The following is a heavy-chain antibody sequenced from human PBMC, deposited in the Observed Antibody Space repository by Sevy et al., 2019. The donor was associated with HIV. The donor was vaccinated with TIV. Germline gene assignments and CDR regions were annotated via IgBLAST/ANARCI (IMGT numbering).Heavy chain of an antibody. D-gene: IGHD6-19*01. CDR3: ARASSGWYDY. CDR1: GFTFSSYA. V-gene: IGHV3-30-3*01. J-gene: IGHJ4*02. CDR2: ISYDGSNK. Sequence: GSLRLSCAASGFTFSSYAMHWVRQAPGKGLEWVAVISYDGSNKYYADSVKGRFTISRDNSKNTLYLQMNSLRAEDTAVYYCARASSGWYDYWGQGTLVTVSS.